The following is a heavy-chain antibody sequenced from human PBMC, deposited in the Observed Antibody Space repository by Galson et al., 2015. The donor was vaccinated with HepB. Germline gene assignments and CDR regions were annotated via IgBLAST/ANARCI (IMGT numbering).Heavy chain of an antibody. J-gene: IGHJ4*02. D-gene: IGHD5-18*01. V-gene: IGHV3-33*01. CDR2: IWYDGSNK. Sequence: SLRLSCAASGFSFSSYGMHWVRQAPGKGLEWVAVIWYDGSNKYYADSVKGRFTISRDNSKDTLYLQMNSLRAEDTAVYYCARGRGHNYGCFDYWGQGTLVTVSS. CDR3: ARGRGHNYGCFDY. CDR1: GFSFSSYG.